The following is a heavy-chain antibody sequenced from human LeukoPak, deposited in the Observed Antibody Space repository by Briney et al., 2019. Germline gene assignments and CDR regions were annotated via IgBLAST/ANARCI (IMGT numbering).Heavy chain of an antibody. CDR3: AKDKEYASGSYPIES. V-gene: IGHV3-30*02. Sequence: GGSLRLSCTASGFIFSTYGMHWVRQAPGKGLGWVAFIQHEGGWNQYYAESVKGRFTISRDNSKKTLYLQMTSLRAEDAAAYYCAKDKEYASGSYPIESWGQGTLVTVSS. J-gene: IGHJ4*02. CDR1: GFIFSTYG. CDR2: IQHEGGWNQ. D-gene: IGHD3-10*01.